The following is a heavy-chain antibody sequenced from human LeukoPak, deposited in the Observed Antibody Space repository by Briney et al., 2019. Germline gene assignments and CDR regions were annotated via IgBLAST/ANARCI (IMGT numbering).Heavy chain of an antibody. D-gene: IGHD3-10*01. CDR2: THYRSKWYN. CDR1: GDSVSSNSAA. Sequence: SQTLSLTCAISGDSVSSNSAAWNWIRQSPSRGLEWLGRTHYRSKWYNDYAVSVKSRITINPDTSKNQFSLQLNSVTPEDTAVYYCARDPLTMVRGVTRALYGMDDWGQGTTVTVSS. CDR3: ARDPLTMVRGVTRALYGMDD. J-gene: IGHJ6*02. V-gene: IGHV6-1*01.